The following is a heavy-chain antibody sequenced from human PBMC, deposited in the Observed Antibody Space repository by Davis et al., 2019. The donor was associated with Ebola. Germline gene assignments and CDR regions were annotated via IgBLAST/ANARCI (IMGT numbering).Heavy chain of an antibody. CDR2: MNPNSGNT. CDR1: GYTFTSYD. Sequence: AASVKVSCKASGYTFTSYDINWVRQATGQGLEWMGWMNPNSGNTGYAQKFQGRVTMTRDTSTSTVYMELSSLRSEDTAVYYCARDGHAATIVSYYYYGMDVWGQGTTVTVSS. CDR3: ARDGHAATIVSYYYYGMDV. V-gene: IGHV1-8*01. D-gene: IGHD2-15*01. J-gene: IGHJ6*02.